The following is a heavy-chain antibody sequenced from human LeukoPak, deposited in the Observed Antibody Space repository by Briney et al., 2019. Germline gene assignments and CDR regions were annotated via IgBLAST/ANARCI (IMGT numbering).Heavy chain of an antibody. J-gene: IGHJ5*02. Sequence: GXSVKVSCKTSGYTFTNYYIHWVRQAPGQGVEWVGIINPSGGATTYAQKFQGRVSMTSETSTTTVSMEVTRLTTDDTAVYYCARGGFSSDDALDPWGQGTLVIVSS. CDR2: INPSGGAT. CDR3: ARGGFSSDDALDP. D-gene: IGHD6-19*01. V-gene: IGHV1-46*01. CDR1: GYTFTNYY.